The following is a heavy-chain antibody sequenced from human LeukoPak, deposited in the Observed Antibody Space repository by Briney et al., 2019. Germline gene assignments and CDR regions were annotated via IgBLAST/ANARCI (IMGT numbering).Heavy chain of an antibody. CDR3: AKERVDWRYFDY. V-gene: IGHV3-30*18. CDR2: VSFDGSHT. D-gene: IGHD3-9*01. J-gene: IGHJ4*02. CDR1: GSTFSGSA. Sequence: GRSLRLSCAPSGSTFSGSAMHWVRQPPGKGLEWVAVVSFDGSHTYYADSVKGRFTISRDNSKNTLYLQMNSLRAEDTAVYYCAKERVDWRYFDYWGQGTLVTVSS.